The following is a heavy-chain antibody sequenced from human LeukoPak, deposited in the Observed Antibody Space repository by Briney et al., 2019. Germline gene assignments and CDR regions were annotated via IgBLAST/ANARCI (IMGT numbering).Heavy chain of an antibody. CDR1: GFTFSSYG. V-gene: IGHV3-74*01. J-gene: IGHJ4*02. CDR2: INSDGSRT. D-gene: IGHD4-11*01. CDR3: ARVRDDYTYFDC. Sequence: GGSLRLSCAASGFTFSSYGMHWVRQAPGKGLMWVSRINSDGSRTTYADSVRGRFTISRDNAESTLYLQMNSLRAEDTAVYYCARVRDDYTYFDCWGQGTLVTVSS.